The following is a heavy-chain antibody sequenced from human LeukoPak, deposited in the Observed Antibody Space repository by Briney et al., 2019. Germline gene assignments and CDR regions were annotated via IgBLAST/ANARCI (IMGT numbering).Heavy chain of an antibody. J-gene: IGHJ6*03. V-gene: IGHV4-4*07. D-gene: IGHD2-2*01. CDR2: IYTSGST. Sequence: SETLSLTCTVSGGSFTSYFWSWIRQPAGKGLEWIGRIYTSGSTNYNPSLKSRVTMSVDTSKNQFSLKLSSVTAADTAVYYCAACSTDYYYYMDVWGKGTTVTISS. CDR3: AACSTDYYYYMDV. CDR1: GGSFTSYF.